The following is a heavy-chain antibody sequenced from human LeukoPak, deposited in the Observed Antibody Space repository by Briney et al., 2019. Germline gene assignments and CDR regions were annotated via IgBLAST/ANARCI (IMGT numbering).Heavy chain of an antibody. CDR1: GGSISSYY. Sequence: PSETLSLTCTVSGGSISSYYWSWIRQPAGKGLEWIGRIYTSGSTNYNPSLKSRVTMSVDTSKNQFSLKLSSVTAADTAVYYCARDAPVGELLYYFDYWGRGTLVTVSS. D-gene: IGHD3-10*01. J-gene: IGHJ4*02. CDR3: ARDAPVGELLYYFDY. V-gene: IGHV4-4*07. CDR2: IYTSGST.